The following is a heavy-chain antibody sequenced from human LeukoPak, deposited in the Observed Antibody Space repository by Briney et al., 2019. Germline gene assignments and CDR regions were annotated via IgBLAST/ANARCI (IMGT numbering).Heavy chain of an antibody. CDR3: GRGVVGATALGY. CDR2: ISKTGST. CDR1: SGSISSGSYY. Sequence: SETLSLTCTVSSGSISSGSYYWSWIRQPAGKELEWIGRISKTGSTSYNPSLMSRVTMSVDTSNNQFSLRLSSATAADTAVYYCGRGVVGATALGYWGQGSLVTVAS. J-gene: IGHJ4*02. V-gene: IGHV4-61*02. D-gene: IGHD1-26*01.